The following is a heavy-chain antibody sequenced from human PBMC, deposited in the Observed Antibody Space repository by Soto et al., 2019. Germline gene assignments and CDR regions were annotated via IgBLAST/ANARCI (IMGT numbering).Heavy chain of an antibody. CDR2: VYYSGST. J-gene: IGHJ6*03. V-gene: IGHV4-39*01. CDR1: GGSISSSSYY. Sequence: QLQLQESGPGLVKPSETLSLTCTVSGGSISSSSYYWGWIRQPPGKGLEWIGSVYYSGSTYYNPSFKSRVTIPVDTSKNQSSMKLDSVTAADTAVYYCASTLAAAGTFLYYYYYMDVWGKGTTVTVSS. CDR3: ASTLAAAGTFLYYYYYMDV. D-gene: IGHD6-13*01.